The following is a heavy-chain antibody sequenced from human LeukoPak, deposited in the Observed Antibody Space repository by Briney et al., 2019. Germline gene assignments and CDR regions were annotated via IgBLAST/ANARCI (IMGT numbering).Heavy chain of an antibody. J-gene: IGHJ4*02. D-gene: IGHD6-19*01. V-gene: IGHV3-53*01. CDR2: IYGDGST. CDR1: GFIVSSNY. CDR3: ARRFITGWHLDY. Sequence: SGGSLRLSCAAAGFIVSSNYMSWVRQAPGKGLEWVSVIYGDGSTYYADSVKGRFTISRDNSKNTLYLQMNSLRPEDTAVYYCARRFITGWHLDYWGQGTLVTVSS.